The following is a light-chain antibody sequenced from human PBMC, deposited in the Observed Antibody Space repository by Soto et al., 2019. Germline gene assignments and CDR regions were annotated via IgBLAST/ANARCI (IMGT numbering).Light chain of an antibody. J-gene: IGKJ2*01. V-gene: IGKV3-20*01. CDR1: QSVNSNY. CDR3: QQYGTSPHT. Sequence: EIVLTQSPGTLSLSPGERATLSCRASQSVNSNYLAWYQQKPGQVPRPLIYGASIRAAGVPDRLSGSGSGTDFTLTISGLEPEDYAVYYFQQYGTSPHTFGQGTKLEL. CDR2: GAS.